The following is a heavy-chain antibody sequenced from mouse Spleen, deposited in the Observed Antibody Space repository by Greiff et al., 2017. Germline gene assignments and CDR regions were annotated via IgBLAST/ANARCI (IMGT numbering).Heavy chain of an antibody. CDR2: ISSGGSYT. J-gene: IGHJ1*01. D-gene: IGHD1-1*01. CDR1: GFTFSSYG. CDR3: ANYYGSSYYWYFDV. V-gene: IGHV5-6*01. Sequence: EVQLVESGGDLVKPGGSLKLSCAASGFTFSSYGMSWVRQTPDKRLEWVATISSGGSYTYYPDSVKGRFTISRDNAKNTLYLQMSSLKSEDTAMYYCANYYGSSYYWYFDVWGAGTTVTVSS.